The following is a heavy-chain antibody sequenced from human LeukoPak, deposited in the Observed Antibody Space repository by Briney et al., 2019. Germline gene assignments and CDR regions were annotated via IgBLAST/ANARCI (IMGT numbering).Heavy chain of an antibody. V-gene: IGHV4-39*07. D-gene: IGHD3-10*01. Sequence: SETLSLTCTVSGGSISSSSYYWGWIRQPPGKGLEWIGSIYYSGSTYYNPSLKSRVTISVDTSKNQFSLKLSSVTAADTAVYYCARGAPSGVRGVRPPLFWYYYYMDVWGKGTTVTVSS. J-gene: IGHJ6*03. CDR2: IYYSGST. CDR3: ARGAPSGVRGVRPPLFWYYYYMDV. CDR1: GGSISSSSYY.